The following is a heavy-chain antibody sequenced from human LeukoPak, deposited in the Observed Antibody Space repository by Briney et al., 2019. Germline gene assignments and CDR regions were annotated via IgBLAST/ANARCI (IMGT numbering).Heavy chain of an antibody. CDR3: ARVDFWSGYVFDY. Sequence: GGCLRLSCAASGFTFSSYSMNWVRQAPGKGLEWVSYISSSSSTIYYADSVKGRFTISKDNAKNSLYLQMNSLRAEDTAVYYCARVDFWSGYVFDYWGQGTLVTVSS. CDR1: GFTFSSYS. J-gene: IGHJ4*02. D-gene: IGHD3-3*01. CDR2: ISSSSSTI. V-gene: IGHV3-48*04.